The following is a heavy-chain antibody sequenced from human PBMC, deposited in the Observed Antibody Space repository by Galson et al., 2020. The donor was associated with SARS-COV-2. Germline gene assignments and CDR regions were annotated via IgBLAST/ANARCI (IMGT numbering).Heavy chain of an antibody. CDR3: VKDQWLGTTYYYDNSGPIDH. CDR2: ISTNGGGT. D-gene: IGHD3-22*01. Sequence: GESLKISCAASGFTFSSHAMSWVRQAPGKGLEWVAGISTNGGGTHHADSVKGRFTISRDNSKNTLSLQMNSLSADDTAVYYCVKDQWLGTTYYYDNSGPIDHWGQGTLVTVSS. J-gene: IGHJ4*02. V-gene: IGHV3-23*01. CDR1: GFTFSSHA.